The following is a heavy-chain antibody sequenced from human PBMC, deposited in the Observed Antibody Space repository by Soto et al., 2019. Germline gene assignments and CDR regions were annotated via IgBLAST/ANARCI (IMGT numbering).Heavy chain of an antibody. CDR1: TDSSSFTNSY. CDR2: SSYNGGT. Sequence: SETLSLTCTVSTDSSSFTNSYWGWIRQPPGRGLQWIGSSSYNGGTFYNPSLKGRVVTSFDTSKKQSSLQVTSVTAADTAVYFCARHRIEVVWRGFDFWGQGSPVTVSS. J-gene: IGHJ4*02. V-gene: IGHV4-39*01. CDR3: ARHRIEVVWRGFDF. D-gene: IGHD3-10*01.